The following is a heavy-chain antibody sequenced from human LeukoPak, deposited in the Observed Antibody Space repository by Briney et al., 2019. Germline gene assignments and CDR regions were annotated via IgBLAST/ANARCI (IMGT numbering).Heavy chain of an antibody. D-gene: IGHD3-10*01. CDR1: GDSVTSGGFY. Sequence: SETLSLTCTVSGDSVTSGGFYWAWLRQPPGRGLEWIATVYYTGSTYYNPSLNSRVTISIDTSKNHFSLKPRSVVAPDTAVYYCARHSGSGSLSRPFDPWGQGTLVTVSS. CDR3: ARHSGSGSLSRPFDP. J-gene: IGHJ5*02. V-gene: IGHV4-39*02. CDR2: VYYTGST.